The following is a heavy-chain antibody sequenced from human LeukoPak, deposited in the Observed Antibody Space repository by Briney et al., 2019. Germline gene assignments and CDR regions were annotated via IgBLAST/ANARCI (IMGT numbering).Heavy chain of an antibody. CDR1: EYTFTSYD. V-gene: IGHV1-8*01. D-gene: IGHD3-10*01. CDR3: ATERFGMVRGVIREGVYFDY. Sequence: GASVKVSCKASEYTFTSYDINWVRQTTGQGLEWMGWMNPNSGNTVYAQKFQGRVTMTEDTSTDTAYMELSSLRSEDTAVYYRATERFGMVRGVIREGVYFDYWGQGTLVTVSS. J-gene: IGHJ4*02. CDR2: MNPNSGNT.